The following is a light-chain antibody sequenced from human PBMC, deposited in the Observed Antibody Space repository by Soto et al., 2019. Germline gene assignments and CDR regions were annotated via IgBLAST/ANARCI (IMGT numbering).Light chain of an antibody. CDR2: GAS. CDR1: QGMSSAY. V-gene: IGKV3-20*01. CDR3: QQYGSSSWT. J-gene: IGKJ1*01. Sequence: EIVLTQSPDILSLSTGERATLSCRTSQGMSSAYLAWFQQKPGQAPTLLIYGASTRATGIPDRFSGSGSGTDFTLTISRLEPEHFAVYYCQQYGSSSWTFGQGTKVDIK.